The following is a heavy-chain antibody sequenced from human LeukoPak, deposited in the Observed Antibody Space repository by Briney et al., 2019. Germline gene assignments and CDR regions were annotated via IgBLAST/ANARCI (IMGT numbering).Heavy chain of an antibody. CDR3: VREAGTAFDV. CDR1: GITVKAFY. V-gene: IGHV3-53*01. J-gene: IGHJ3*01. Sequence: PGGSLRLSCAPSGITVKAFYMSWVRQAPGKGLEWVSVIYTGETTDYADSVKGRFVISRDISKNTIDLQMNRLRAEDTAVYYCVREAGTAFDVWGQGTTVTVSS. D-gene: IGHD1-1*01. CDR2: IYTGETT.